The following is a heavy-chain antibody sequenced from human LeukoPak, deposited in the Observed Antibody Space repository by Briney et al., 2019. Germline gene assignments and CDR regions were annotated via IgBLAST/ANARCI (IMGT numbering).Heavy chain of an antibody. CDR2: IYYSGST. CDR1: GGSISSSSYY. V-gene: IGHV4-39*01. CDR3: ARHRDCSSTSCYFGWFDP. D-gene: IGHD2-2*01. J-gene: IGHJ5*02. Sequence: SETLSLTCTVSGGSISSSSYYWGRIRQPPGKGLEWIGSIYYSGSTYYNPSLKSRVTISVDTSKNQFSLKLSSVTAADTAVYYCARHRDCSSTSCYFGWFDPWGQGTLVTVSS.